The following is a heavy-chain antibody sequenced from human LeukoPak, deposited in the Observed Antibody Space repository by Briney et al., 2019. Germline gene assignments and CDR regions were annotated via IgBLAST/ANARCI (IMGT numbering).Heavy chain of an antibody. Sequence: PSETLSLTCAVYGGSFSSYYWSWIRQPPGKGLEWIGYIYYSGSTNYNPSLKSRVTISVDTSKNQFSLKLSSVTAADTAVYYCARSRNKLRVYSNSSVPWFDPWGQGTLVTVSS. V-gene: IGHV4-59*01. CDR2: IYYSGST. CDR1: GGSFSSYY. J-gene: IGHJ5*02. D-gene: IGHD6-6*01. CDR3: ARSRNKLRVYSNSSVPWFDP.